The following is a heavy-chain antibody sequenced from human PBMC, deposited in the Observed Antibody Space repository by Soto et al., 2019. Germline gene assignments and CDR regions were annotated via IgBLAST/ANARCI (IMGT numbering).Heavy chain of an antibody. CDR3: AKVFYYYDSSGYYYFDY. V-gene: IGHV3-23*01. J-gene: IGHJ4*02. Sequence: PGGSLRLSCAASGFTFSSYAVSWVRQAPGKGPEWISSISGSGSTIYYADSVKGRFTISRDNSKNTLYLQMSSLRAEDTAVYYCAKVFYYYDSSGYYYFDYWGQGTLVTAPQ. CDR2: ISGSGSTI. CDR1: GFTFSSYA. D-gene: IGHD3-22*01.